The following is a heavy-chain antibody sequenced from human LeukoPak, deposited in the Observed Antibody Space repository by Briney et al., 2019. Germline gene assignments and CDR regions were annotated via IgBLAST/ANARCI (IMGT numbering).Heavy chain of an antibody. CDR3: ATPTVPAAITHSYYYYMDV. J-gene: IGHJ6*03. V-gene: IGHV3-23*01. D-gene: IGHD2-2*01. CDR2: ISGSGGST. Sequence: PGGSLRLSCAASGFTFSSYAMSWVRQAPGKGLEWVSAISGSGGSTYYADSVKGRFTSSRDNSKNTLYLQMNSLRAEDTAVYYCATPTVPAAITHSYYYYMDVWGKGTTVTVSS. CDR1: GFTFSSYA.